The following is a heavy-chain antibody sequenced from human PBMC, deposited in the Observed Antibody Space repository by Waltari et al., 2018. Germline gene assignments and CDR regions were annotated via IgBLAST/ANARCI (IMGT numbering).Heavy chain of an antibody. CDR1: GFRFSNYA. V-gene: IGHV3-23*04. D-gene: IGHD3-22*01. CDR2: VSGNGATT. Sequence: EVQLVDSGGDLVHPGGSLRLSCAASGFRFSNYAMTWVRQAPGKGLEWVSSVSGNGATTYYADSVRGLFTISRDNSENTLYLQMDRLRADDTAVYYCAKDFDTSGYFPLGSWGQGTLVTVSS. CDR3: AKDFDTSGYFPLGS. J-gene: IGHJ5*02.